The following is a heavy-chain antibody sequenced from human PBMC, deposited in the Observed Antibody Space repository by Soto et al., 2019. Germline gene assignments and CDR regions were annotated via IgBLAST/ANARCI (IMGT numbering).Heavy chain of an antibody. V-gene: IGHV3-21*01. Sequence: GGSLRLSCAAAGHTFSNYNMNWVRQAPGKGLEWVSSISSGSSYIYYADSVKGRFTISRDNAKESLFLQMNSLRAEDTAVYYCATSVSVAAPFASWGQGTLVTVSS. D-gene: IGHD6-19*01. CDR1: GHTFSNYN. CDR3: ATSVSVAAPFAS. J-gene: IGHJ4*02. CDR2: ISSGSSYI.